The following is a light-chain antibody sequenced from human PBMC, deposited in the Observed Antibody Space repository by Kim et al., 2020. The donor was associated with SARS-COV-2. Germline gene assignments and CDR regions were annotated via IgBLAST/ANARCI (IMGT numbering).Light chain of an antibody. J-gene: IGKJ1*01. CDR3: KQDSSTPCT. V-gene: IGKV4-1*01. Sequence: DIVMTQSPDSLAVSLGERATINCKSSQSVLYSSNNKNYLAWYQQKPGQSPKLLIYWASTRESGVPDRFSGSGSGTDFTLTISSLQAEDVAVYYCKQDSSTPCTFGQGTKVDIK. CDR1: QSVLYSSNNKNY. CDR2: WAS.